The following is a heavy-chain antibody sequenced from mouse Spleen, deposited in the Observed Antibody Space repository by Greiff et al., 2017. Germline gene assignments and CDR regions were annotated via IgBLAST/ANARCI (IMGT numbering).Heavy chain of an antibody. CDR1: GYTFTDYN. V-gene: IGHV1-22*01. Sequence: VQLQQSGPELVKPGASVKMSCKASGYTFTDYNMHWVKQSHGKSLEWIGYINPNNGGTSYNQKFKGKATLTVNKSSSTAYMELRSLTSEDSAVYYCARDYYYGSSMGYFDYWGQGTTLTVSS. CDR3: ARDYYYGSSMGYFDY. J-gene: IGHJ2*01. CDR2: INPNNGGT. D-gene: IGHD1-1*01.